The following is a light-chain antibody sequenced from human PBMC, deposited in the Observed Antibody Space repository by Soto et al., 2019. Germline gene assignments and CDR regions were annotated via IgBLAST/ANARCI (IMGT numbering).Light chain of an antibody. CDR3: CSYAGSYV. CDR1: SSDVGSYNL. Sequence: QSALTQPASGSGSPGQSITLSCTGTSSDVGSYNLVSWYQQHPGKAPKLMIYEVSKRPSGVSNRFSGSKSGNTASLTISGLQAEDEADYYCCSYAGSYVFGTGTKVTVL. V-gene: IGLV2-23*02. CDR2: EVS. J-gene: IGLJ1*01.